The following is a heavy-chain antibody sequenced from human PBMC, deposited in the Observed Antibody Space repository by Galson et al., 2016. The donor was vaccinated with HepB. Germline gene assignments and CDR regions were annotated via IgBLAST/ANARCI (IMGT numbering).Heavy chain of an antibody. CDR1: GFTFSSYA. V-gene: IGHV3-23*01. Sequence: SLRLSCAASGFTFSSYAMSWVRQAPGKGLEWVSVISGSGGSTYYADSVKGRFTISRDNSKNTLFLQMNSRRAEDTALYYCAKDLGSYYGSGSYRDYYYGMDVWGQGTTVTVSS. CDR2: ISGSGGST. D-gene: IGHD3-10*01. J-gene: IGHJ6*02. CDR3: AKDLGSYYGSGSYRDYYYGMDV.